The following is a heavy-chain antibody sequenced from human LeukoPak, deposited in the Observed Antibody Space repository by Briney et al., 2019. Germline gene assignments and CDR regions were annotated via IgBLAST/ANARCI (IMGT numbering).Heavy chain of an antibody. J-gene: IGHJ4*02. Sequence: SVKVSCKASGGTFSSYAISWVRRAPGQGLEWMGRIIPIFGIANYAQKFQGRVTITADKSTSTAYMELSSLRSEDTAVYYCATTTPDSSGYYYFDYWGQGTLVTVSS. CDR3: ATTTPDSSGYYYFDY. CDR2: IIPIFGIA. CDR1: GGTFSSYA. V-gene: IGHV1-69*04. D-gene: IGHD3-22*01.